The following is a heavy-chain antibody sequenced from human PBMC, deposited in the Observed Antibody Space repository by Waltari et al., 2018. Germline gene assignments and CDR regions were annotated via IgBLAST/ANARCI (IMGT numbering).Heavy chain of an antibody. CDR1: GYSISSGYY. V-gene: IGHV4-38-2*01. Sequence: QVQLQESGPGLVKPSETLSLTCAVSGYSISSGYYWGWIRQPPGKGLEWIGSIYHSGSTYYNPSLKSRVTISVDTSKNQCSLKLSSVTAADTAVYYCARIFDFWSGYYNLVDYWGQGTLVTVSS. CDR3: ARIFDFWSGYYNLVDY. J-gene: IGHJ4*02. D-gene: IGHD3-3*01. CDR2: IYHSGST.